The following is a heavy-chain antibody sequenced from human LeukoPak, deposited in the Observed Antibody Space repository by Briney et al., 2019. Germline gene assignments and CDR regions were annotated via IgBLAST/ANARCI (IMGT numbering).Heavy chain of an antibody. CDR1: GGSISSSSYY. D-gene: IGHD4-23*01. Sequence: SETLSLTCTVSGGSISSSSYYWGWIRQPPGKGLEWIGSIYYSGSTYYNPSLKSRVTISVDTSKNQFFLKLSSVTAADTAVYYCARVLNYGGVAYYYYYGMDVWGQGTTVTVSS. V-gene: IGHV4-39*01. CDR3: ARVLNYGGVAYYYYYGMDV. CDR2: IYYSGST. J-gene: IGHJ6*02.